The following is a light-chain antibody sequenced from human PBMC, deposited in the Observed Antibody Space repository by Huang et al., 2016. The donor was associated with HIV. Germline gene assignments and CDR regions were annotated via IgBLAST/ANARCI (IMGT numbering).Light chain of an antibody. J-gene: IGKJ5*01. CDR3: QQYDSSQGIS. CDR2: GAS. CDR1: QTIKNIY. Sequence: EIVLTQSPDTLSLSPGERATVSCRVSQTIKNIYLAWYQHKPGQGPRLLIYGASSRATDILDRFSGSGCGTDFTLTINRLEHEDFAGYYCQQYDSSQGISFGQGTRLEMK. V-gene: IGKV3-20*01.